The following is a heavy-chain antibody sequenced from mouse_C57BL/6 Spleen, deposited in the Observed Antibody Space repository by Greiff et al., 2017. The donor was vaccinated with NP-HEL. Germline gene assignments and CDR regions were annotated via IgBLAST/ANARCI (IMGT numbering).Heavy chain of an antibody. V-gene: IGHV1-64*01. CDR2: IHPNSGST. Sequence: VQLQQPGAELVKPGASVKLSCKASGYTFTSYWMHWVKQRPGQGLEWIGMIHPNSGSTNYNEKFKSKATLTVDKSSSTAYMQLSSLTSEDSAVYYCARGPLRVYYFDYWGQGTTLTVSS. J-gene: IGHJ2*01. CDR3: ARGPLRVYYFDY. CDR1: GYTFTSYW. D-gene: IGHD6-1*01.